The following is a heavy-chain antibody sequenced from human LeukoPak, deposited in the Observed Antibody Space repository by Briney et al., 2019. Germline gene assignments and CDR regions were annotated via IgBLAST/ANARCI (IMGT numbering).Heavy chain of an antibody. J-gene: IGHJ4*02. CDR2: INPSGGST. CDR1: GYTFTSYY. Sequence: SVKVSCKASGYTFTSYYMHWVRQAPGQGLEWMGIINPSGGSTNYAQKFQGRVTMTRDTSISTAYMELSRLRSDDTAVYYCARGSSGWYGYWGQGTLVTVSS. V-gene: IGHV1-46*01. D-gene: IGHD6-19*01. CDR3: ARGSSGWYGY.